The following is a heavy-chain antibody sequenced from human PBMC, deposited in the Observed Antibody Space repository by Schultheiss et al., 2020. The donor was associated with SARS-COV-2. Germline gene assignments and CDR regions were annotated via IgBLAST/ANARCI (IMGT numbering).Heavy chain of an antibody. D-gene: IGHD1-26*01. CDR3: ARAGASGSYSNSHFDY. V-gene: IGHV3-21*01. Sequence: GGSLRLSCAASGFTFSSYSMNWVRQAPGKGLEWVSSISSSSSYIYYADSVKGRFTISRDNAKNSLYLQMNSLRAEDTAVYYCARAGASGSYSNSHFDYWGQGTLVTGSS. CDR1: GFTFSSYS. J-gene: IGHJ4*02. CDR2: ISSSSSYI.